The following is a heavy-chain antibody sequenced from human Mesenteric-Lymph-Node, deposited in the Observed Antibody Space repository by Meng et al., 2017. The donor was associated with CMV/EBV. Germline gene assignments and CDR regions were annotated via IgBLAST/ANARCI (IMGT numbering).Heavy chain of an antibody. CDR3: ARDTLTYSYGPGWIDP. D-gene: IGHD3-10*01. Sequence: QLQGSGPRLVKPPETLSLKCTVSGGSISSSWHYWGWIRQPPGKGLEWIGSIFYSGSAHYNPALESRVTISIDKSKNEFFLNLGSVTAADTAMYFCARDTLTYSYGPGWIDPWGQGTLVTVSS. CDR2: IFYSGSA. V-gene: IGHV4-39*02. J-gene: IGHJ5*02. CDR1: GGSISSSWHY.